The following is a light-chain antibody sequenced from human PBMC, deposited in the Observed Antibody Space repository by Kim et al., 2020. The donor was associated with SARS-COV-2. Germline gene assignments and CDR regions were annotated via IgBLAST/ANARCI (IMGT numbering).Light chain of an antibody. Sequence: LSPGARATLSCRASQSVDSNYLAWFQQKPGQAPRLLIYVASSRATGIPDRFSGSGSGTDFTLTISRLEPEDFAVYYCQQYGSSPYTFGQGTKLEI. CDR2: VAS. CDR3: QQYGSSPYT. J-gene: IGKJ2*01. V-gene: IGKV3-20*01. CDR1: QSVDSNY.